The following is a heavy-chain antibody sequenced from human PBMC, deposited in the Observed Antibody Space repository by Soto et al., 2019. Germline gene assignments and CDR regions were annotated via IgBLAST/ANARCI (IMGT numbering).Heavy chain of an antibody. J-gene: IGHJ4*02. CDR3: TRAGDSGAWISN. CDR1: GYTFTNNG. CDR2: MNPSTGET. Sequence: QVQLVQSGAEVKKPGASVKVSCKASGYTFTNNGVNWVRQATGRGLEWMGWMNPSTGETGYTEKFQGRLAMTRDTSITTAYMELTSLTFEDTAVYYCTRAGDSGAWISNWGQGTLVTVSS. V-gene: IGHV1-8*02. D-gene: IGHD7-27*01.